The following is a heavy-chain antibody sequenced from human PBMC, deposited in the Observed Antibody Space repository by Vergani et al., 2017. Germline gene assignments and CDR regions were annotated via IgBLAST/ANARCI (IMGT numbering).Heavy chain of an antibody. CDR2: ISSSSSYI. CDR3: ARDSWIAVAGTPSPAKTNWFDP. J-gene: IGHJ5*02. V-gene: IGHV3-21*01. Sequence: VQLVETGGGVVQPGGSLRLYCATSGFSFNTYGAHWVRQAPGKGLEWVSSISSSSSYIYYADSVKGRFTISRDNAKNSLYLQMNSLRAEDTAVYYCARDSWIAVAGTPSPAKTNWFDPWGQGTLVTVSS. CDR1: GFSFNTYG. D-gene: IGHD6-19*01.